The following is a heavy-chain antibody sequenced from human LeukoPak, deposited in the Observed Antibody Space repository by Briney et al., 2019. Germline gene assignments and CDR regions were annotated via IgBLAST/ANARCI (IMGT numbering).Heavy chain of an antibody. Sequence: GSLRLSCAASGFTFSSYSMNWVRQAPGKGLEWVSSISSSSSYIYYADSVKGRFTISRDNGKNSLYLQMNSLRAEDTAVYFCARDRSDGYNKNDFWGQGTLVTVSS. CDR3: ARDRSDGYNKNDF. J-gene: IGHJ4*02. CDR2: ISSSSSYI. V-gene: IGHV3-21*01. CDR1: GFTFSSYS. D-gene: IGHD5-24*01.